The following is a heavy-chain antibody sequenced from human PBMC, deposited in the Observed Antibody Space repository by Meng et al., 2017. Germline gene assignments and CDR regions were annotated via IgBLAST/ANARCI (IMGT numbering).Heavy chain of an antibody. CDR2: IIPIFGTA. J-gene: IGHJ6*02. Sequence: SVKVSCKASGGTLSSYAISWVRQAPGQGLEWMGGIIPIFGTANYAQKFQGRVTITTDESTSTAYMELSSLRSEDTAVYYCARPLIVGATNWNGFYYSYGMDVWGQGTTVTVSS. D-gene: IGHD1-26*01. CDR1: GGTLSSYA. CDR3: ARPLIVGATNWNGFYYSYGMDV. V-gene: IGHV1-69*05.